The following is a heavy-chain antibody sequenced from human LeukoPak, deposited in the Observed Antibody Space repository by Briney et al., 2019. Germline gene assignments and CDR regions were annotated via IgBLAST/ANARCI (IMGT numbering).Heavy chain of an antibody. J-gene: IGHJ6*02. CDR1: AFIFSGHW. V-gene: IGHV3-7*01. CDR2: IKEDGSER. Sequence: GGSLRLSCEGSAFIFSGHWMNWVRQTPGKGLEWVASIKEDGSERQYVDSVKGRFSISRDNTKGSLFLQLNSLRVEDTAVYYCARPSHPKTNGWYYFFGMDVWGQGTTVTVSS. D-gene: IGHD6-19*01. CDR3: ARPSHPKTNGWYYFFGMDV.